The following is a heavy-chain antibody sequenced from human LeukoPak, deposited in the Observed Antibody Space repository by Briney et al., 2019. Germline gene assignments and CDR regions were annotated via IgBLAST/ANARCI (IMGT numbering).Heavy chain of an antibody. Sequence: SVKVSCKASGGTLSSYAISWVRQAPGQGLEWMGGIIPIFGTANYAQKFQGRVTITTDESTSTAYMELSSLRSEDTAVYYCARDIGSSWKTRYYYYMDVWGKGTTVTVSS. CDR2: IIPIFGTA. J-gene: IGHJ6*03. CDR1: GGTLSSYA. V-gene: IGHV1-69*05. D-gene: IGHD6-13*01. CDR3: ARDIGSSWKTRYYYYMDV.